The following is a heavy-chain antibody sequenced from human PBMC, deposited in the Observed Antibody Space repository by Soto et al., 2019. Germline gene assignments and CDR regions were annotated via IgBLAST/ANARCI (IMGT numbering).Heavy chain of an antibody. CDR2: ISHDGQNQ. CDR1: GFAFGSHG. D-gene: IGHD2-21*01. Sequence: QVQLVESGGGVVQPGRSLKLSCIGSGFAFGSHGMHRVRQVSGKGLEWVAVISHDGQNQYYRDSVKGRFTISRDNSKNSLYLEVNSLRVEDTAVYHCARERADIVVAPVATSGMDVWGQGTAVTVSS. V-gene: IGHV3-30*03. CDR3: ARERADIVVAPVATSGMDV. J-gene: IGHJ6*02.